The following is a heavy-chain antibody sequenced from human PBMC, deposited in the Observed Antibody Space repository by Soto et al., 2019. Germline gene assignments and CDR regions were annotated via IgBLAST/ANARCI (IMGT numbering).Heavy chain of an antibody. J-gene: IGHJ6*02. CDR1: GFTFSSYG. D-gene: IGHD2-15*01. CDR3: ARGEHAARIVVTPMDV. CDR2: IWYDGSNK. Sequence: QVQLVESGGGVVQPGRSLRLSCAASGFTFSSYGMHWVRQAPGKGLEWVAVIWYDGSNKYYADSVKGRFTISRDNSESTLYLQMNSLRAEDTAVYYGARGEHAARIVVTPMDVWGQGTTVTVSS. V-gene: IGHV3-33*01.